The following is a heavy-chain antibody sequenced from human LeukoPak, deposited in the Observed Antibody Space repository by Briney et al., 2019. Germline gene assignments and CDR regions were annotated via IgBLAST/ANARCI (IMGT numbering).Heavy chain of an antibody. D-gene: IGHD2-15*01. Sequence: PSETLSLTCTVSGGSISSGGYYWSWIRQHPGKGLEWIGYIYYSGSTYYNPSLKSRFTISVDTSKNQFSLRLSSVTAADTAVYYCARLLVAAFDYWGQGSLVTVSS. CDR2: IYYSGST. CDR3: ARLLVAAFDY. J-gene: IGHJ4*02. CDR1: GGSISSGGYY. V-gene: IGHV4-31*03.